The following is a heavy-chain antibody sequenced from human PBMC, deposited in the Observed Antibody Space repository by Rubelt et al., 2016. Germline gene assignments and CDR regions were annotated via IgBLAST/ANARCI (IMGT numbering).Heavy chain of an antibody. V-gene: IGHV4-31*03. CDR2: IYYSGST. D-gene: IGHD2-15*01. Sequence: QVQLQESGPGLVKPSQTLSLTCTVSGGSISSGGYYWSWIRQHPGKGLEWIGYIYYSGSTYYNPSLKSRVTISVDTSKNQFSLKLSSVTAADTAVYYCARGVASVAASHWFDPWGQGTLVTVSS. CDR1: GGSISSGGYY. CDR3: ARGVASVAASHWFDP. J-gene: IGHJ5*02.